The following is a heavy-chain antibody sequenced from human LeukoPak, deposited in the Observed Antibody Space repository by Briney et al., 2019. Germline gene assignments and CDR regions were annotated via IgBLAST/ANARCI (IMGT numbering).Heavy chain of an antibody. V-gene: IGHV4-4*09. CDR1: GGSISSYY. J-gene: IGHJ4*02. CDR3: ARSKGPFDY. CDR2: IYTSGST. Sequence: SETLSLTCTVSGGSISSYYWSWFRQPPGKGLEWIGYIYTSGSTNYNPSLKSRVTISVDTSKNQFSLKLSSVTAADTAVYYCARSKGPFDYWGQGTLVTVSS.